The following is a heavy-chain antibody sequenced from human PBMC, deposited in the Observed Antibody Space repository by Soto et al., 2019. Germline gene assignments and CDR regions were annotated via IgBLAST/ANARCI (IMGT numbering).Heavy chain of an antibody. J-gene: IGHJ5*02. D-gene: IGHD3-3*01. CDR2: IYYSGST. V-gene: IGHV4-59*01. Sequence: SETLSLTCTVSGGSISSYYWSWIRQPPGKGLEWIGYIYYSGSTNYNPSLKGRVTISVDTSKNQFSLKLSSVTAADTAMYYCARDNHYDFWSGYRNWFDPWGQGTLVTVSS. CDR1: GGSISSYY. CDR3: ARDNHYDFWSGYRNWFDP.